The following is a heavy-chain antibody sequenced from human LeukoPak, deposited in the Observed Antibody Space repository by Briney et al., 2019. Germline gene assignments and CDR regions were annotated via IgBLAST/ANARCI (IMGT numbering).Heavy chain of an antibody. D-gene: IGHD5-12*01. CDR3: ARGGGYSGYAFDY. Sequence: SETLSLTCNVSGGSISSGSYCWSWIRQPAGKGLEWIGRIHTSGSTTYNPSLKSRVAISVDTSKNQFSLKLTSVTAADTAVYYCARGGGYSGYAFDYWGQGTLVTVSS. CDR2: IHTSGST. CDR1: GGSISSGSYC. J-gene: IGHJ4*02. V-gene: IGHV4-61*02.